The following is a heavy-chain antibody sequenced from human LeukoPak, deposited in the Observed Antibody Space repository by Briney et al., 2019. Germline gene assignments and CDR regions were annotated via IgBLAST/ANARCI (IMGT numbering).Heavy chain of an antibody. CDR1: GYTFTSYY. CDR2: INPNSGGT. Sequence: GASVKVSCKASGYTFTSYYMHWVRQAPGQGLEWMGWINPNSGGTNYAQKFQGRVTMTRDTSISTAYMELSRLRSDDTAVYYCARGANYYDSSGYLFDTDYWGQGTLVTVSS. D-gene: IGHD3-22*01. V-gene: IGHV1-2*02. J-gene: IGHJ4*02. CDR3: ARGANYYDSSGYLFDTDY.